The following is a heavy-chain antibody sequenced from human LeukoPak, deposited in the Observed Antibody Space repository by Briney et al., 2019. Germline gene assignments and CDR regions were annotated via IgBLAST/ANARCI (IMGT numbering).Heavy chain of an antibody. Sequence: ASVKVSCKASGYTFTTYGISWVRQAPGQGLEWMAWISAYNGNTNYAQNLQGRFTMTRDTSISTAYMELSRLRSDDTAVYYCARVYLGGYSYGWGDYFDYWGQGTLVTVSS. CDR3: ARVYLGGYSYGWGDYFDY. D-gene: IGHD5-18*01. CDR2: ISAYNGNT. CDR1: GYTFTTYG. V-gene: IGHV1-18*01. J-gene: IGHJ4*02.